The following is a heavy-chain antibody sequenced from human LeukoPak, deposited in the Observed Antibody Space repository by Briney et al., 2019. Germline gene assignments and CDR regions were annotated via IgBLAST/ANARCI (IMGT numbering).Heavy chain of an antibody. J-gene: IGHJ6*03. D-gene: IGHD3-3*01. V-gene: IGHV4-59*11. CDR1: GGSISSHY. Sequence: SETLSLTCTVSGGSISSHYWSWIRQPPGKGLKWIGYIYYSGSTNYNPSLKSRVTISVDTSKNQFSLKLSSVTAADTAVYYCARVNYDFWSGYYYYYYYYMDVWGKGTTVTVSS. CDR2: IYYSGST. CDR3: ARVNYDFWSGYYYYYYYYMDV.